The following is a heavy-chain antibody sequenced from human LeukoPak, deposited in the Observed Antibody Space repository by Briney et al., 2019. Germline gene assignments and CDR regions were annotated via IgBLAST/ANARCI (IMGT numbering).Heavy chain of an antibody. CDR1: GGSISSYY. J-gene: IGHJ5*02. CDR2: IYYSGST. V-gene: IGHV4-59*01. D-gene: IGHD6-19*01. Sequence: PSETLSLTCTVSGGSISSYYWSWIRRPPGKGLEWIGYIYYSGSTNYNPSLKSRVTISVDTSKNQFSLKLSSVTAADTAVYYCARVAAVAGTGGFDPWGQGTLVTVSS. CDR3: ARVAAVAGTGGFDP.